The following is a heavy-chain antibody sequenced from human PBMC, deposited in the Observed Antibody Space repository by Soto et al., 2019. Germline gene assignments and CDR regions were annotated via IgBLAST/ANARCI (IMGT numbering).Heavy chain of an antibody. J-gene: IGHJ4*02. V-gene: IGHV5-10-1*01. CDR2: IDPSDSYA. CDR1: GYSFTNYW. D-gene: IGHD6-19*01. Sequence: GESLKISCKGSGYSFTNYWITWVRQMPGKGLQWMGRIDPSDSYANYSPSFQGHVTISADKSISTAYLQWSSLKASDTAMYYCARLEYSNGWYYFDYWGQGTLVTVS. CDR3: ARLEYSNGWYYFDY.